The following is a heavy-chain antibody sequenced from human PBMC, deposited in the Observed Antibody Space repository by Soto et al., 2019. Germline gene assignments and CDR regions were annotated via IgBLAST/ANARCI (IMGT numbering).Heavy chain of an antibody. CDR3: ARGSANSDYDLGY. J-gene: IGHJ4*02. V-gene: IGHV3-23*01. CDR2: VSGTGGSA. CDR1: GFTFSSYA. Sequence: EVQLLESGGGLVRPGGSLRLSCAASGFTFSSYAMTWVRQAPGKGLEWVSGVSGTGGSAYYADSVKGRFTISRDKSTNTRYRHMNSRRAEDMAVYYCARGSANSDYDLGYWGQGSLVNVSS. D-gene: IGHD4-4*01.